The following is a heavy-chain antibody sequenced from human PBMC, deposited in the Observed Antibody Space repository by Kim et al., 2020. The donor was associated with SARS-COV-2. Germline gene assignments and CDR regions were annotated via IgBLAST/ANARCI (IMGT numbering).Heavy chain of an antibody. Sequence: GGSLRLSCAASGFTFSSYAMSWVRQAPGKGLEWVSAISGSGGSTYYADSVKGRFTISRDNSKNTLYLQMNSLRAEDTAVYYCANSHTHSGSYTVIYYYYYGMDVCGQGTTVTLSS. D-gene: IGHD1-26*01. CDR1: GFTFSSYA. CDR3: ANSHTHSGSYTVIYYYYYGMDV. V-gene: IGHV3-23*01. J-gene: IGHJ6*02. CDR2: ISGSGGST.